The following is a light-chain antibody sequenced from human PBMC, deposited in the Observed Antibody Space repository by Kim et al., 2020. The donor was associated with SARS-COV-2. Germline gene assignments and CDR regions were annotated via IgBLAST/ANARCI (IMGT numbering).Light chain of an antibody. CDR2: DTS. V-gene: IGKV1-33*01. CDR3: QQYEDLFT. J-gene: IGKJ2*01. Sequence: LTASIGDRVTITCQASQDIKMDLNWYQQKPGKAPKLGIIDTSRLEPGVPSRFSGSKSGTDFTFTISALQPEDIATYYCQQYEDLFTFGQGTKLEI. CDR1: QDIKMD.